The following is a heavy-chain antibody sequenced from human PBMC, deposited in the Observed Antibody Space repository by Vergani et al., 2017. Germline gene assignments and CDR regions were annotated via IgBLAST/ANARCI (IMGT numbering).Heavy chain of an antibody. D-gene: IGHD2-15*01. CDR2: IIPILGIA. Sequence: QVQLVQSGAEVKKPGSSVKVSCKASGGTFSSYTISWVRQAPGQGLEWMGRIIPILGIANYAQKFQGRVTITADKSTSTAYMELSSLRSEDTAVYYCAGDWYCSGGSCYAEQVGWFDPWGQGTLVTVSS. CDR3: AGDWYCSGGSCYAEQVGWFDP. CDR1: GGTFSSYT. V-gene: IGHV1-69*08. J-gene: IGHJ5*02.